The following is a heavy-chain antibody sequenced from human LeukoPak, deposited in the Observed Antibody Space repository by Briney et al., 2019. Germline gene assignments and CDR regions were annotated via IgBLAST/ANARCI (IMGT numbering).Heavy chain of an antibody. J-gene: IGHJ4*02. Sequence: GGSLSLSCAASGFTFDDYAMHWVRQAPGKGLEWVSYISSSSSTIYYADSVKGRFTISRDNAKNLLYLQMNSLRAEDTAVYYCARERWDYSIDYWGQGTLVTVSS. V-gene: IGHV3-48*01. D-gene: IGHD4-11*01. CDR2: ISSSSSTI. CDR1: GFTFDDYA. CDR3: ARERWDYSIDY.